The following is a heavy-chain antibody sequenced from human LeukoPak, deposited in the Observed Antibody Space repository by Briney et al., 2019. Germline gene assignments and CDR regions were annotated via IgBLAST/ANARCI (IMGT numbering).Heavy chain of an antibody. V-gene: IGHV4-59*01. J-gene: IGHJ4*02. D-gene: IGHD3-22*01. Sequence: NSSETLSLTCTVSGGSISSYYWSWIRQPPGKGLEWIGYIYYSGSTNYNPSLKSRVTISVDTSKNQFSLKLSSVTAADTAVYYCARSYYDSSGYYPDYFDYWGQGTLVTVSS. CDR1: GGSISSYY. CDR2: IYYSGST. CDR3: ARSYYDSSGYYPDYFDY.